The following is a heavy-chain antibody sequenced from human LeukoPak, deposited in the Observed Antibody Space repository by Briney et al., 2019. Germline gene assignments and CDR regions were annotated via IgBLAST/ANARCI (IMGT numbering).Heavy chain of an antibody. Sequence: SETLSLTCAVYGGSFSGYYWSWIRQPPGKGLEWIGEINHSGSTNYNPSLKSRVTISVDTSKNQFSLKLSSVTAADTAVYYCALLRYFDWLSRKAFDPWGQGTLVTVSS. CDR3: ALLRYFDWLSRKAFDP. D-gene: IGHD3-9*01. CDR1: GGSFSGYY. J-gene: IGHJ5*02. CDR2: INHSGST. V-gene: IGHV4-34*01.